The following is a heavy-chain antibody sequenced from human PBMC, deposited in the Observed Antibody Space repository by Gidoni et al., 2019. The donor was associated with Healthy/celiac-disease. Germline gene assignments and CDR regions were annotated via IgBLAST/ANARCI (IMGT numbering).Heavy chain of an antibody. D-gene: IGHD3-22*01. J-gene: IGHJ6*02. CDR1: GFTFSGSA. CDR2: IRSKANSYAT. CDR3: TRHETDYYDSSGYYGNYYYGMDV. Sequence: EVQLVESGGGLVQPGGSLKLSCAASGFTFSGSAMHWVRQASGKGLEWVGRIRSKANSYATAYAASVKGRFTISRDDSKNTAYLQMNSLKTEDTAVYYCTRHETDYYDSSGYYGNYYYGMDVWGQGTTVTVSS. V-gene: IGHV3-73*02.